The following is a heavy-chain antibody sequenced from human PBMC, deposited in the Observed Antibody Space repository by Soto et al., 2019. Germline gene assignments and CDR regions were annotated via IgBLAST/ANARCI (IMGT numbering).Heavy chain of an antibody. D-gene: IGHD6-13*01. CDR2: IFSSDSYT. Sequence: RGESLKISCKGSGYSFSTYSIGWVRQMPGKGLEWMGNIFSSDSYTTYSPSFQGHVTISVDKSISTAYLQWDSLKASDTAVYYCARLRIAAPGDPGPWGQGTLVTVSS. J-gene: IGHJ5*02. CDR1: GYSFSTYS. CDR3: ARLRIAAPGDPGP. V-gene: IGHV5-10-1*01.